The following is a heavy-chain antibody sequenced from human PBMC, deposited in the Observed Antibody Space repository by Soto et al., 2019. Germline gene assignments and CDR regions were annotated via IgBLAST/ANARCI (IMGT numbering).Heavy chain of an antibody. J-gene: IGHJ6*02. Sequence: EVQLVESGGGLVQPGVSLRLSCAASGFTFSSYDMHLVRQATGKGLEWVSAIGTAGDTYYPGSVKGRFTISRENAKNSLYLQMNSLRAEDTAVYYCARDSTWGGYDSRYYYGMDVWGQGTTVTVSS. D-gene: IGHD5-12*01. CDR1: GFTFSSYD. CDR3: ARDSTWGGYDSRYYYGMDV. CDR2: IGTAGDT. V-gene: IGHV3-13*01.